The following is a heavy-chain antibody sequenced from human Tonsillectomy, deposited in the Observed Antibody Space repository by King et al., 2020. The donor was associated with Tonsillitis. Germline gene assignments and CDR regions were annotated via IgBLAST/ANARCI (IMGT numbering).Heavy chain of an antibody. D-gene: IGHD3-16*01. V-gene: IGHV3-9*01. CDR1: GFTFDDYA. CDR3: AKDKNYDSYYYYGMDV. CDR2: ISWNSGSI. J-gene: IGHJ6*02. Sequence: VQLVESGGGLVQPGRSLRLSCAASGFTFDDYAMHWVRQAPGKDLEWVSSISWNSGSIGYADSVKGRFTISRDNAKNSLYLQMNSLRAEDTALYYCAKDKNYDSYYYYGMDVWGQGTTVTVSS.